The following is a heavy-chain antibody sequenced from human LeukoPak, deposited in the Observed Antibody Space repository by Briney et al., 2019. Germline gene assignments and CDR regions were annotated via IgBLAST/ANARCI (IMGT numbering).Heavy chain of an antibody. CDR2: IKSKTDGGTT. D-gene: IGHD3/OR15-3a*01. J-gene: IGHJ4*02. Sequence: GGSLRLSCAASGFTFSNAWVSWVRQAPGKGLEWVGRIKSKTDGGTTDYAAPVKGRFTISRDDSKNTLYLEMNSLKTEDTAVYYCTTDWTLGPPPSGDYWGQGTVVTVSS. V-gene: IGHV3-15*01. CDR3: TTDWTLGPPPSGDY. CDR1: GFTFSNAW.